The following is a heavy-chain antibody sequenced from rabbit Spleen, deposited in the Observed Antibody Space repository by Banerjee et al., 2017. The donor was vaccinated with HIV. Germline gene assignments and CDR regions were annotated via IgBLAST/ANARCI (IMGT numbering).Heavy chain of an antibody. J-gene: IGHJ4*01. Sequence: QSLEESGGDLVKPGASLTLTCTASGFSFSPVNWIYWVRQAPGKGLEWNGTIYAGSTGTTDYARWAKGRFTISKTSSTTVTLQMTSLTAADTATYFCARNFDLWGPGTLVTVS. CDR1: GFSFSPVNW. CDR2: IYAGSTGTT. V-gene: IGHV1S40*01. CDR3: ARNFDL.